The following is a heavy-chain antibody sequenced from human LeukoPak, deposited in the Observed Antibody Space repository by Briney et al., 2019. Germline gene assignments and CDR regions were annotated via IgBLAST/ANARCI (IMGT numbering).Heavy chain of an antibody. Sequence: SETLSLTCTVFGGSISSYYWSWIRQPPGKGLEWIGYIYYSGSTNYNPSLKSRVTISVDTSKSQFSLKLSSVTAADTAVYYCARVDPDSSSTLEVFDYWGQGTLVTVSS. V-gene: IGHV4-59*01. D-gene: IGHD6-6*01. CDR1: GGSISSYY. CDR2: IYYSGST. J-gene: IGHJ4*02. CDR3: ARVDPDSSSTLEVFDY.